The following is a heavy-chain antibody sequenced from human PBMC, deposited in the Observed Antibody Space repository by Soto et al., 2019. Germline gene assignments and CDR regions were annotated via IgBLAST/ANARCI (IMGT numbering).Heavy chain of an antibody. V-gene: IGHV1-3*01. CDR2: INAGNGNT. D-gene: IGHD2-21*02. J-gene: IGHJ4*02. CDR3: ARSIVVVTALDY. CDR1: GYTFTSYA. Sequence: QVQLVQSGAEVKKPGASVKVSCKASGYTFTSYAMNWVRQARGQRPEWMGWINAGNGNTKYSQKFQGRVTITRDTSASTSSMELSSLRSVDTAVYYCARSIVVVTALDYWGQGTLVTVSS.